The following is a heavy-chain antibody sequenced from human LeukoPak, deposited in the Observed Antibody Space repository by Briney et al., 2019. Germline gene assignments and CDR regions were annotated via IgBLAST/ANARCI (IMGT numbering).Heavy chain of an antibody. CDR2: INPNSGGT. J-gene: IGHJ4*02. CDR3: ARGGGIQLRFLFSTDDYYFDH. Sequence: ASVKVSCKASGYTFTSYYMHWVRQAPGQGLEWMGWINPNSGGTNYAQKFQGRVTMTRDTSISTAYMELSRLRSDDTAVYYCARGGGIQLRFLFSTDDYYFDHWGQGTLVTVSS. D-gene: IGHD5-18*01. CDR1: GYTFTSYY. V-gene: IGHV1-2*02.